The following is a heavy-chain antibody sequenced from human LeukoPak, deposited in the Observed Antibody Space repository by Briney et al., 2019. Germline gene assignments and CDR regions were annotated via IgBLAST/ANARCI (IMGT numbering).Heavy chain of an antibody. CDR2: IYYSGST. V-gene: IGHV4-39*01. Sequence: SETLSLTCTVSGGSISSSSYYWGWIRQPPGKGLEWIGSIYYSGSTYYNPSLKSRVTIPVDTSKNQFSLKLSSVTAADTAVYYCASRLHYDFWSGYYTGRWGQGTLVTVSS. CDR1: GGSISSSSYY. CDR3: ASRLHYDFWSGYYTGR. D-gene: IGHD3-3*01. J-gene: IGHJ4*02.